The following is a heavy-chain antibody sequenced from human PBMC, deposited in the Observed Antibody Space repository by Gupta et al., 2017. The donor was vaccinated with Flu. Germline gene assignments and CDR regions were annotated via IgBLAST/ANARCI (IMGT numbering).Heavy chain of an antibody. CDR3: GCDDLAGGLGY. CDR2: FMHHGGTV. Sequence: EVQLVESGGGLVQPGGSLRLSCATSGFTFDKHAMHWVRQTPGKGLEWASGFMHHGGTVDYAASVKGRFTISRDNAKNSLYLQMDSLRAEDTALYFCGCDDLAGGLGYWGQGTLVTVSS. D-gene: IGHD3-16*01. J-gene: IGHJ4*02. CDR1: GFTFDKHA. V-gene: IGHV3-9*01.